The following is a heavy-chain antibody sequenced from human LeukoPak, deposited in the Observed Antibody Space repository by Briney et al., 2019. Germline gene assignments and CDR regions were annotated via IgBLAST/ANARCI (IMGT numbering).Heavy chain of an antibody. CDR2: INTNTGNP. D-gene: IGHD3-16*01. J-gene: IGHJ4*02. Sequence: GASVKVSCKASGYTFTSYAMNWVRQAPGQGLEWIGWINTNTGNPTYAQGFTGRFVFSLDTSVSTAYLQISSLKAEDTAVYYCARDNDSRDPPHFDYWGQGTLVTVSS. CDR3: ARDNDSRDPPHFDY. CDR1: GYTFTSYA. V-gene: IGHV7-4-1*02.